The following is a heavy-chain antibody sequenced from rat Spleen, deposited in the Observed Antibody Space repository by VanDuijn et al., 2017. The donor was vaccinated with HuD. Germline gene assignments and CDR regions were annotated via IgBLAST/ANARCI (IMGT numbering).Heavy chain of an antibody. CDR2: ISYDGSST. Sequence: EVQLVESGGGLVQPGRSLKLSCAASGFTFSDYNMAWVRQAPKKGLEWVATISYDGSSTYYRDSVKGRFTISRDNAENIVYLQMNGLKSEDTATYYCAVAGYGYWGQGVMVTVSS. CDR1: GFTFSDYN. V-gene: IGHV5-7*01. CDR3: AVAGYGY. D-gene: IGHD1-7*01. J-gene: IGHJ2*01.